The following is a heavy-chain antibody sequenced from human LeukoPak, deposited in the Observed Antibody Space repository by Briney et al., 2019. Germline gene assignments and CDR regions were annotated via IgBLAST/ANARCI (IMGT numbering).Heavy chain of an antibody. CDR3: ARERVTTDNYYYMDV. D-gene: IGHD1-26*01. CDR1: GFTFDVHG. Sequence: PGGSLRLSCAASGFTFDVHGMSWVRQAPGKGLEWGSGISWNGDSTGYVDSVKGRFTISRDNAKNSLYLQMNSLRAEDTALFYCARERVTTDNYYYMDVWGKGTTVTVSS. V-gene: IGHV3-20*04. CDR2: ISWNGDST. J-gene: IGHJ6*03.